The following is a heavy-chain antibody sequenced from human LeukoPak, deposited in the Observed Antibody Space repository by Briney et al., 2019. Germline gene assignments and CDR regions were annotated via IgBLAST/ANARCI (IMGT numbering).Heavy chain of an antibody. Sequence: GGSLRLSCAASGFTFSSYAMHWVRQAPGKGLGWVAVISYDGSNKYYADSVKGRFTISRDNSKNTLYLQMNSLRAEDTAVYYCARRFDSWGQGTWSPSPQ. J-gene: IGHJ4*02. CDR1: GFTFSSYA. CDR2: ISYDGSNK. V-gene: IGHV3-30-3*01. CDR3: ARRFDS.